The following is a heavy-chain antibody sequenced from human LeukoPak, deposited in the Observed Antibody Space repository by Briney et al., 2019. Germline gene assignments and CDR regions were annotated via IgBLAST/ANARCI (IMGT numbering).Heavy chain of an antibody. J-gene: IGHJ4*02. CDR2: ISSSGSAI. V-gene: IGHV3-48*01. CDR3: VRVKGSYFDY. D-gene: IGHD2-15*01. CDR1: GFPLSSYS. Sequence: GGSLRLSCAASGFPLSSYSIIWLRQAPGKGLEWVSYISSSGSAIYYVDSVKGRFTVSRDNAKNSLFLQMNSPRAEDTAVYYCVRVKGSYFDYWGQGALVTVSS.